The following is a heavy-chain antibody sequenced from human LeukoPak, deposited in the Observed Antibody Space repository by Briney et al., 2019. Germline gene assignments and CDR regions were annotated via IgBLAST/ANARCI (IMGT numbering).Heavy chain of an antibody. D-gene: IGHD2-2*02. CDR2: INHSGST. CDR3: ARGRRGHPHYCSSTSCYRTDFDY. Sequence: PSETLSLTCAVYGGSFSGCYWSWIRQPPGKGLEWIGEINHSGSTNYNPSLKSRVTISVDTSKNQFSLKLSSVTAADTAVYYCARGRRGHPHYCSSTSCYRTDFDYWGQGTLVTVSS. CDR1: GGSFSGCY. V-gene: IGHV4-34*01. J-gene: IGHJ4*02.